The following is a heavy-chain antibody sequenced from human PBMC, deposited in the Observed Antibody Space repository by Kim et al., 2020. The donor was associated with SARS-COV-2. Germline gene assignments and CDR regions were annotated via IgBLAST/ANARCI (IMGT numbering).Heavy chain of an antibody. J-gene: IGHJ6*02. D-gene: IGHD1-26*01. V-gene: IGHV1-69*04. CDR1: GGTFSSYA. CDR3: ARDSGYSGSAWYYYGMDV. Sequence: SVKVSCKASGGTFSSYAISWVRQAPGQGLEWMGRIIPILGIANYAQKFQGRVTITADKSTSTAYMELSSLRSEDTAVYYCARDSGYSGSAWYYYGMDVWGQGTTVTVSS. CDR2: IIPILGIA.